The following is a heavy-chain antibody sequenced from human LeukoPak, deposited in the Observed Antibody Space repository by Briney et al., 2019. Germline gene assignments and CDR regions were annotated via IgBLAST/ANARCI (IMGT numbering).Heavy chain of an antibody. CDR2: IYYSGST. CDR1: GGSISSSSYY. V-gene: IGHV4-39*07. J-gene: IGHJ4*02. D-gene: IGHD6-13*01. CDR3: ARGQVAAAGTPDPFDY. Sequence: SETLSLTCTVSGGSISSSSYYWGWIRQPPGKGLEWIGSIYYSGSTYYNPSLKSRVTISVDTSKNQFSLKLSSVTAADTAVYYCARGQVAAAGTPDPFDYWGQGTLVTVSS.